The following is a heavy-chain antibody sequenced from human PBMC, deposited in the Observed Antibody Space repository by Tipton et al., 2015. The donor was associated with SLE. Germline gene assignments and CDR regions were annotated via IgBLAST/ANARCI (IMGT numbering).Heavy chain of an antibody. CDR3: ARDSGYSSGLDY. V-gene: IGHV4-59*11. J-gene: IGHJ4*02. D-gene: IGHD5-18*01. Sequence: TLSLTCTVSGGSLRSLYWSWIRQSPGKGLEWIGYIYYTGSTYYNPSLKSRVTISIDTSKNQFSLKLSSVTAADTAVYYCARDSGYSSGLDYWGQGTLVTVSS. CDR2: IYYTGST. CDR1: GGSLRSLY.